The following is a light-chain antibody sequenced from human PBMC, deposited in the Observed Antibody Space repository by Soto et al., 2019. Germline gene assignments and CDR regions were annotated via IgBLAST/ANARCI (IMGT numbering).Light chain of an antibody. V-gene: IGKV1-27*01. Sequence: DIRMTQSPSSLSASVGDRVTITCRASQDISVYLAWYQQKPGKVPKLLIYSASTLQSGVPSRFSGSGPGTDFTHTISSLQPEDVATYYCQKFNTAPLTFGQGTRLEIK. J-gene: IGKJ5*01. CDR2: SAS. CDR3: QKFNTAPLT. CDR1: QDISVY.